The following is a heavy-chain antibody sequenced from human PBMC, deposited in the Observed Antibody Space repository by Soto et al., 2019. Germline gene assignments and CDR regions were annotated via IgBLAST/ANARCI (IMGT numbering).Heavy chain of an antibody. V-gene: IGHV1-69*04. J-gene: IGHJ6*02. Sequence: QVQLVQSGAEVRKPGSSVKVSCKVSGGTFSNDVINWVRQVPGQGLEWMAKINPILGITNSAQKFQGRVTISAEKSTNTAYMELTSLGSRDTAVYYCARGLAVADYYGMEVWGQGTRVTVSS. CDR1: GGTFSNDV. D-gene: IGHD6-19*01. CDR2: INPILGIT. CDR3: ARGLAVADYYGMEV.